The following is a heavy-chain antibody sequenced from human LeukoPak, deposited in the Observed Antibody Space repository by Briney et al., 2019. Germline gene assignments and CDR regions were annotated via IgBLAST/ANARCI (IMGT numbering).Heavy chain of an antibody. Sequence: SVKVSCKASGGTFSSYAISWVRQAPGQGLEWMGGIIPIFGTANYAQKFQGRVTITADESTGTAYMELSSLRSEDTAVYYCASPHRYSYGHYYYYGMDVWGQGTTVTVSS. CDR3: ASPHRYSYGHYYYYGMDV. V-gene: IGHV1-69*13. J-gene: IGHJ6*02. D-gene: IGHD5-18*01. CDR2: IIPIFGTA. CDR1: GGTFSSYA.